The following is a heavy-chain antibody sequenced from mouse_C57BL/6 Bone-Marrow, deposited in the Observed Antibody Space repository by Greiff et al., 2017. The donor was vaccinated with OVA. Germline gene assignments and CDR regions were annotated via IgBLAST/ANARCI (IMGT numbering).Heavy chain of an antibody. D-gene: IGHD3-3*01. CDR1: GFTFSDYG. CDR2: ISSGSSTI. V-gene: IGHV5-17*01. J-gene: IGHJ2*01. Sequence: DVKLVESGGGLVKPGGSLKLSCAASGFTFSDYGMHWVRQTPEKGLEWVAYISSGSSTIYYADTVKGRFTISRDNAKNTLFLQMTSLRSEDTAKYYCARGDPFDYWGKGTTLTVSS. CDR3: ARGDPFDY.